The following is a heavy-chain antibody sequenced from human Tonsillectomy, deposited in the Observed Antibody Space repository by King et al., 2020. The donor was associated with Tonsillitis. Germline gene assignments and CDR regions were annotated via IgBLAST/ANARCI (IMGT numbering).Heavy chain of an antibody. Sequence: MQLQESGPGLVKPSETLSLTCTVSGGSISGFYWSWIRQPPGKGLEWIGYIHYTGTTKCSPSLQSRVTISRDTSKNQVSLRLRSVTAADTAVYFCARDYCTSTDCYPFDYWGQGTLVTVSS. V-gene: IGHV4-59*01. CDR2: IHYTGTT. D-gene: IGHD2-2*01. CDR1: GGSISGFY. CDR3: ARDYCTSTDCYPFDY. J-gene: IGHJ4*02.